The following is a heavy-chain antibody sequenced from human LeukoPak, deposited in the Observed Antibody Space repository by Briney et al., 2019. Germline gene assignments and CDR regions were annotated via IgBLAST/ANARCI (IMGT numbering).Heavy chain of an antibody. CDR2: ISGSGGST. V-gene: IGHV3-23*01. Sequence: GGSLRLSCAASGFTLSSYAMSWVRQAPGKGLEWVSDISGSGGSTYYADSVKGRFTISRDNSKNTLYLQLNSLRADDAAVYYCAKNKGYSYGSSYGMDVWGQGTTVTVSS. J-gene: IGHJ6*02. CDR3: AKNKGYSYGSSYGMDV. D-gene: IGHD5-18*01. CDR1: GFTLSSYA.